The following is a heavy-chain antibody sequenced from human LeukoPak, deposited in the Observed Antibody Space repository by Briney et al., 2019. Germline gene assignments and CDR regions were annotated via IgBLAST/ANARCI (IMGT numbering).Heavy chain of an antibody. J-gene: IGHJ4*02. V-gene: IGHV4-30-4*02. CDR2: IYYSGST. CDR1: GGSISSSDYY. Sequence: SETLSLTCTVSGGSISSSDYYWSWVRQPPGKGLEWIGYIYYSGSTYYNPSLKSRVTISVDTSKNQFSLKLSSVTAADTAVYYCARTGYSSGWYFDYWGQGTLVTVSS. D-gene: IGHD6-19*01. CDR3: ARTGYSSGWYFDY.